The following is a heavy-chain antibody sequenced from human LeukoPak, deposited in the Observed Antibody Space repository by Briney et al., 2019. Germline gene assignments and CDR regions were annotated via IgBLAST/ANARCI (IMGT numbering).Heavy chain of an antibody. V-gene: IGHV4-34*01. CDR2: INHSGST. CDR3: ARGHFWSGYYPYYYYYYMDV. CDR1: GGSFSGYY. D-gene: IGHD3-3*02. Sequence: KPSETLSLTCAVYGGSFSGYYWSWLRQPPGKGLEWIGEINHSGSTNYNPSLKSRVTISVDTSKNQFSLKLSSVTAADTAVYYCARGHFWSGYYPYYYYYYMDVWGKGTTVTVSS. J-gene: IGHJ6*03.